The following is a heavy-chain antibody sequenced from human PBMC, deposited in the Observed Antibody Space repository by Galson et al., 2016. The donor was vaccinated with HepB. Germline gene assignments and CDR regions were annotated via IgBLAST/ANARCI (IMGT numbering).Heavy chain of an antibody. D-gene: IGHD6-25*01. V-gene: IGHV3-30-3*01. CDR2: MSFDGYSN. J-gene: IGHJ4*02. CDR1: GIAFSNSI. CDR3: AREGYSSGWAPAFDD. Sequence: SLRLSCAASGIAFSNSIMHWVRQAPGMGPEWVAGMSFDGYSNYYLDAVKGRFTISRDDSKRTLYLQMDSLRAEDTALYYCAREGYSSGWAPAFDDWGQGTLVTVSS.